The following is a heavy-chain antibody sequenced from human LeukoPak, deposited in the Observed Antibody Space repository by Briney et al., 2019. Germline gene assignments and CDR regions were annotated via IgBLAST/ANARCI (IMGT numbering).Heavy chain of an antibody. CDR1: GFTFSSYW. D-gene: IGHD2-2*01. CDR2: INSDGSST. V-gene: IGHV3-74*01. Sequence: GGSLRLSCAVSGFTFSSYWMHWVRQAPGKGLVWVSRINSDGSSTSYADSVKGRFTISRDNAKNTLYLQMNSLRAEDTAVYYCARRPLPAAISYHFDYWGHGTLVTVSS. CDR3: ARRPLPAAISYHFDY. J-gene: IGHJ4*01.